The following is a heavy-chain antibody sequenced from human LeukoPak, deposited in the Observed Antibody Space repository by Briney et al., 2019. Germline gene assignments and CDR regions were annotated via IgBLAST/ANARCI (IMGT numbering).Heavy chain of an antibody. CDR3: ANGYSSGWYKPDAFDI. Sequence: GGSLRLSCAASGFTFSSYAMHWVRQAPGKGLEWVAVISYDGSNKYYADSVKGRFTISRDNSKNTLYLQMNSLRAEDTAVYYCANGYSSGWYKPDAFDIWGQGTMVTVSS. CDR1: GFTFSSYA. J-gene: IGHJ3*02. D-gene: IGHD6-19*01. CDR2: ISYDGSNK. V-gene: IGHV3-30-3*01.